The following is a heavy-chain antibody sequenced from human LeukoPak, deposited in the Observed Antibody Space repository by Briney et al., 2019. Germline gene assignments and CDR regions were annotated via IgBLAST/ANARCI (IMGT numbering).Heavy chain of an antibody. CDR1: GFTFSSYA. Sequence: PGGSLRLSCAASGFTFSSYAMSWVRQAPGKGLEWVSAISGSGGSTYYADSVKGRFTISRDNSKNTLYLQMNSLRAEDTAVYYCARAHYDSSVSLDYWGQGTLVTVSS. CDR2: ISGSGGST. V-gene: IGHV3-23*01. CDR3: ARAHYDSSVSLDY. J-gene: IGHJ4*02. D-gene: IGHD3-22*01.